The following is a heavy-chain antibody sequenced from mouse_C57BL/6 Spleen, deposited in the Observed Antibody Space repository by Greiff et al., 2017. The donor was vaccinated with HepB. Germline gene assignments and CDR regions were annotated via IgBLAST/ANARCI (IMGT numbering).Heavy chain of an antibody. CDR1: GYTFTSYG. Sequence: VQRVESGAELARPGASVKLSCKASGYTFTSYGISWVKQRTGQGLEWIGEIYPRSGNTYYNEKFKGKATLTADKSSSTAYMELRSLTSEDSAVYFCARGDYGSSYGFAYWGQGTLVTVSA. J-gene: IGHJ3*01. CDR3: ARGDYGSSYGFAY. D-gene: IGHD1-1*01. V-gene: IGHV1-81*01. CDR2: IYPRSGNT.